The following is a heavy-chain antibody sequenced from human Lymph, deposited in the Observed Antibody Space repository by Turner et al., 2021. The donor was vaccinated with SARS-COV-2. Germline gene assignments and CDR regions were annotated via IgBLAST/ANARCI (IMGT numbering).Heavy chain of an antibody. V-gene: IGHV3-33*01. CDR1: GFTFSSYG. J-gene: IGHJ6*02. CDR2: IWYDGSNK. D-gene: IGHD6-13*01. Sequence: VQLVESGGGVVKPGRSLRLSCAASGFTFSSYGMHWVRQAPGKGLEWVAFIWYDGSNKYYADSVKCRFTISRDNSKNTLYLQMNSLRAEDTAVYYCARGSAGGDVWGQGTTVTVSS. CDR3: ARGSAGGDV.